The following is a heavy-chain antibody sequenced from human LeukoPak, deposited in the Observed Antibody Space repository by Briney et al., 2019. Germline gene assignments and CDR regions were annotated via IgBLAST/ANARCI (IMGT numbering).Heavy chain of an antibody. CDR2: IGLSGSPL. Sequence: GGSLRLSCAVSGFPFSRFYMSWIRQAPGKGLEWISYIGLSGSPLDYADSVKGRFTIPRDNAKNSLYLDMNSLRAEDTAVYYCARKDFGSGSFSSWGQGTLVTVSS. CDR3: ARKDFGSGSFSS. J-gene: IGHJ5*02. V-gene: IGHV3-11*04. D-gene: IGHD5-12*01. CDR1: GFPFSRFY.